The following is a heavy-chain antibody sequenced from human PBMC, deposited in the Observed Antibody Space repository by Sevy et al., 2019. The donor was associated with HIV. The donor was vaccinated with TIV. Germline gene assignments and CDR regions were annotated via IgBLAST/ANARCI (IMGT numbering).Heavy chain of an antibody. Sequence: GGSLRLSCAASGFTFSSYAMHWVRQAPGKGLEWVAVISYDGSNKYYADSVKGRFTISRDNSKNTLYLQMNSLRAEDTAVYYGARGGRGIQLWLDVYWGQGTLVTVSS. V-gene: IGHV3-30-3*01. D-gene: IGHD5-18*01. CDR2: ISYDGSNK. CDR3: ARGGRGIQLWLDVY. CDR1: GFTFSSYA. J-gene: IGHJ4*02.